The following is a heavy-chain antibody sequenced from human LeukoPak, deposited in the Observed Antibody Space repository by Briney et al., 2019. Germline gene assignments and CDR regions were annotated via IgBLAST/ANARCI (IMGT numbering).Heavy chain of an antibody. V-gene: IGHV4-61*02. CDR3: ARVPLYDFWSGYLPPYYYMDV. Sequence: SETLSLTCTVSGGSISSGSYYWSWIRQPAGKGREWIGRIYTSGSTNYNPSLKSRVTISVDTSKNQFSLKLSSVTAADTAVYYCARVPLYDFWSGYLPPYYYMDVWGKGTTVTVSS. D-gene: IGHD3-3*01. J-gene: IGHJ6*03. CDR1: GGSISSGSYY. CDR2: IYTSGST.